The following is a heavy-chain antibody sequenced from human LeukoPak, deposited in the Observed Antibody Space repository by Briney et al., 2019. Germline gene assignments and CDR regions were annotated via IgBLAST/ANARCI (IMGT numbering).Heavy chain of an antibody. CDR3: ARPGSGIGVYGGFDI. D-gene: IGHD4-23*01. CDR1: GFTFSSYW. CDR2: IKQDESEI. Sequence: GGSLRLSCGASGFTFSSYWMSWARQAPGKGLEWVANIKQDESEIYYVDSVKGRFSISRDNAKNSLYLQMNSLRAEDTAVYYCARPGSGIGVYGGFDIWGQGTMVTVSS. V-gene: IGHV3-7*01. J-gene: IGHJ3*02.